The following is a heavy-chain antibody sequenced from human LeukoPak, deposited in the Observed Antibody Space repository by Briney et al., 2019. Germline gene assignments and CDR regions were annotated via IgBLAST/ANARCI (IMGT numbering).Heavy chain of an antibody. J-gene: IGHJ4*02. CDR3: AGTRYSSSWYAFDY. Sequence: SETLSLTRTVSGGSISSYYWSWIRQPPGKGLEWIGYIYYSGSTNYNPSLKSRVTISVDTSKNQFSLKLSSVTAADTAVYYCAGTRYSSSWYAFDYWGQGTLVTVSS. CDR2: IYYSGST. CDR1: GGSISSYY. V-gene: IGHV4-59*01. D-gene: IGHD6-13*01.